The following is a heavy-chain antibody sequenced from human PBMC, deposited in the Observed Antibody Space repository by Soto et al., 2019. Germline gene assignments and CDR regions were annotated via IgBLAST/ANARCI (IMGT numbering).Heavy chain of an antibody. CDR1: GGSISSGDYY. J-gene: IGHJ5*02. D-gene: IGHD3-3*02. V-gene: IGHV4-30-4*01. CDR3: ARGGAFVYWFDP. Sequence: SETLSLTCTVSGGSISSGDYYWSWIRQPPGKGLEWIGYIYYSGSTCYNPSLKSRVTISVDTSKNQFSLKLSPVTAADTAVYYCARGGAFVYWFDPWGQGTLVTVSS. CDR2: IYYSGST.